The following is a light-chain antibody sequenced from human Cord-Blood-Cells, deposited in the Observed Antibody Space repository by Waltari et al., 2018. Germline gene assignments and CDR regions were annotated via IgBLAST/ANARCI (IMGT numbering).Light chain of an antibody. CDR2: WAS. CDR3: QQYYSTVLS. Sequence: DIVMTQSPDSLAVSLGERATINWKSSQSVLYSSNNNNYLAWFQQKPGQPPKLPMYWASTRESGVPGRVSGRGCETDVTLAICSLQAEDVPVYYCQQYYSTVLSLGGGTKAEIK. CDR1: QSVLYSSNNNNY. J-gene: IGKJ4*01. V-gene: IGKV4-1*01.